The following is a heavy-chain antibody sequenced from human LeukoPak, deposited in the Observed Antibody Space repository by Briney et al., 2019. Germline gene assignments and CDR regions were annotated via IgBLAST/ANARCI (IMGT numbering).Heavy chain of an antibody. CDR3: AGGTGYWYFDL. V-gene: IGHV5-51*01. Sequence: GASLQICCEGSGYIFTSYWIGGGRPLPGKGLEGRGIIYPGDSDTRYSPSFQGQVTISADKSINTAYLQWSSLKASDTAMYYCAGGTGYWYFDLWGRGTLVTVSS. D-gene: IGHD1-1*01. J-gene: IGHJ2*01. CDR2: IYPGDSDT. CDR1: GYIFTSYW.